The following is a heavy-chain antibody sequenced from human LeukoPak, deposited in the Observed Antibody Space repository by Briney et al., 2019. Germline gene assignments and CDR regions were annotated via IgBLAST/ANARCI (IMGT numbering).Heavy chain of an antibody. D-gene: IGHD3-10*01. J-gene: IGHJ6*02. Sequence: GGSLRLSCEGSGFDFDKFWMSWVRQTPGKGLEWVANIKEDGSEKQYVDSVKGRFTISRDNTENSLYLQMDSLRAEDTAVYYCARDISRGNYYYYGMDVWGQGTTVTVSS. V-gene: IGHV3-7*01. CDR2: IKEDGSEK. CDR3: ARDISRGNYYYYGMDV. CDR1: GFDFDKFW.